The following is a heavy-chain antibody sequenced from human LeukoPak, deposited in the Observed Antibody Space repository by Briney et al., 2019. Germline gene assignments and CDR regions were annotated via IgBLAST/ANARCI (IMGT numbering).Heavy chain of an antibody. CDR3: ARDPILVRGYFDY. CDR2: TYTGGNS. V-gene: IGHV3-53*05. Sequence: QSGGSLRLSCAASGFTVSSIHMVWVRQAPGKGLEWVSVTYTGGNSYYADSVKGRFTISRDNSKNTLHLQMNSLRPEDTAIYYCARDPILVRGYFDYWGQGTLVTVSS. D-gene: IGHD3-10*01. J-gene: IGHJ4*01. CDR1: GFTVSSIH.